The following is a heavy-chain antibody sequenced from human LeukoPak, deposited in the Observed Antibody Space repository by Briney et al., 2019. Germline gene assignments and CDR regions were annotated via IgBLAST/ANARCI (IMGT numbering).Heavy chain of an antibody. D-gene: IGHD2-2*01. CDR2: ISGSGGST. J-gene: IGHJ4*02. Sequence: GGSLRLSCAASGFTFSSYAMSWVRQAPGKGLGWVSAISGSGGSTYYADSVKGRFTISRDNAKNSLYLQMNSLRAEDTAVYYCASPQGAAAIGVSFDYWGQGTLVTVSS. V-gene: IGHV3-23*01. CDR3: ASPQGAAAIGVSFDY. CDR1: GFTFSSYA.